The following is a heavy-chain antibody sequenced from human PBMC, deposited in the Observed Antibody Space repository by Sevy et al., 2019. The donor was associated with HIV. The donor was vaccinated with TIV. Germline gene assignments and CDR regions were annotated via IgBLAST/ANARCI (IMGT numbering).Heavy chain of an antibody. CDR1: GFSFSNAW. CDR3: TTMGYNGGFDI. CDR2: IKSKTEGGTI. J-gene: IGHJ3*02. Sequence: GGSLRLSCAASGFSFSNAWMSWVRQAPGKGLEWVGRIKSKTEGGTIDYAAPVKGSLNISRDDSKNTLYLQMNSLKTEDTGVYYCTTMGYNGGFDIWGHGTMVTVSS. D-gene: IGHD3-10*01. V-gene: IGHV3-15*01.